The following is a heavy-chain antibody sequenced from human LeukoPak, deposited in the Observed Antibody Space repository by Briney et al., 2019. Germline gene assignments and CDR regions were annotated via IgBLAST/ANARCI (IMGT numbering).Heavy chain of an antibody. CDR3: AREYYGGYVDY. Sequence: GGSLRLSCAASGFTFSSFSMHWVRQAPGKGLESVSAISSNGGSTYYANSVKGRFTISRDNSKNTLYLQMGSLRAEDMAVYYCAREYYGGYVDYWDQGTLATVSS. D-gene: IGHD3-10*01. J-gene: IGHJ4*02. V-gene: IGHV3-64*01. CDR2: ISSNGGST. CDR1: GFTFSSFS.